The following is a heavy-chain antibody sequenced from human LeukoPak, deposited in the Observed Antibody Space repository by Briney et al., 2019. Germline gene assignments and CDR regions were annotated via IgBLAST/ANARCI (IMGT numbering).Heavy chain of an antibody. D-gene: IGHD4-11*01. CDR2: ISSSGSTI. Sequence: GGSLRLSCAASGFTFSSYEMNWVRQAPGKGLEWVSYISSSGSTIYYADSVKGRFTISRDNARNSLYLQMNSLRAEDTAVYYCARTVRMKDYWGQGTLVTVSS. J-gene: IGHJ4*02. CDR1: GFTFSSYE. CDR3: ARTVRMKDY. V-gene: IGHV3-48*03.